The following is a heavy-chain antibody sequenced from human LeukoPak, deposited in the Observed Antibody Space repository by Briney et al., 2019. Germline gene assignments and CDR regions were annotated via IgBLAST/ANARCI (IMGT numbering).Heavy chain of an antibody. Sequence: SETLSLTCTVSGGSINSYYWSWIRQPPGKGLEWIGQVYYSGGTNYNLSLKSRVSISVDTPKNQLSLKLSSVTAADTAVYYCARLTQITAWYIHYWGQGTLVTVSS. J-gene: IGHJ4*02. CDR1: GGSINSYY. CDR2: VYYSGGT. V-gene: IGHV4-59*08. CDR3: ARLTQITAWYIHY. D-gene: IGHD4-23*01.